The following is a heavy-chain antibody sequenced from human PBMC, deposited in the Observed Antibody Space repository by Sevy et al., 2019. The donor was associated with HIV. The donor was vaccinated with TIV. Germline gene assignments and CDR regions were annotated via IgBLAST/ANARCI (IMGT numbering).Heavy chain of an antibody. J-gene: IGHJ4*02. V-gene: IGHV3-49*03. CDR1: GFTFGDYA. CDR3: TRDLYSGYDYFNRPFDY. CDR2: IRSKAYGGTK. Sequence: GGSLRLSCTASGFTFGDYAMSWFRQAPGKGLEWVGFIRSKAYGGTKEYAASVKGRFTISREDSKSIANLQMNSLKTEETVVYYCTRDLYSGYDYFNRPFDYWGQGTLVTVSS. D-gene: IGHD5-12*01.